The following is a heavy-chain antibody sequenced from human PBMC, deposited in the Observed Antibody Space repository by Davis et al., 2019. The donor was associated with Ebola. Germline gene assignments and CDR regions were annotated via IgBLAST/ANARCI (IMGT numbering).Heavy chain of an antibody. J-gene: IGHJ4*02. CDR3: AKDFRPQYSSSSGVDY. CDR2: INHSGST. D-gene: IGHD6-6*01. V-gene: IGHV4-34*01. CDR1: GGSFSGYY. Sequence: PSETLSLTCAVYGGSFSGYYWSWIRQPPGKGLEWIGEINHSGSTNYNPSLKSRVTISVDTSKNQFSLKLSSVPAADTAVYYCAKDFRPQYSSSSGVDYWGQGTLVTVSS.